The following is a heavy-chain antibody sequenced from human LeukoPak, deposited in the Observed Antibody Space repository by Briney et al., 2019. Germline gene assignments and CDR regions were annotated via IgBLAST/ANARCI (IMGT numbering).Heavy chain of an antibody. CDR2: ISYDRDNK. V-gene: IGHV3-30*14. CDR1: GFTVSGYS. J-gene: IGHJ4*02. CDR3: ARDPFGGKIFDF. Sequence: PGRSLRLSCAASGFTVSGYSMHWFRQAPGKGLEWVAVISYDRDNKYYADSVRGRFTISRDTSNNTLYLHLNSLRAEDTAVYYCARDPFGGKIFDFWGQGTLVTVSS. D-gene: IGHD3-10*01.